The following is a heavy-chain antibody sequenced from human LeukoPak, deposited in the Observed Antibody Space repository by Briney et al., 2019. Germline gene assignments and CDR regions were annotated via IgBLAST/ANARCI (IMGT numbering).Heavy chain of an antibody. CDR2: IYNSGST. J-gene: IGHJ4*02. CDR1: GGSISSGNYY. D-gene: IGHD4-11*01. V-gene: IGHV4-31*03. CDR3: ARDLDYNYFDY. Sequence: SQTLSLTCTVSGGSISSGNYYWSWSRQHPGKGLEWIGYIYNSGSTYYNPSLKSRVTISADTPKNQFSLKLSSVTAADTAVYYCARDLDYNYFDYWGQGTLVTVSS.